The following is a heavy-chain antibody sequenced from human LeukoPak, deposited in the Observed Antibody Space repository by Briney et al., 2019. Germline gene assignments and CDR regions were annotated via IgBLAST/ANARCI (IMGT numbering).Heavy chain of an antibody. CDR2: INHSGST. D-gene: IGHD6-13*01. J-gene: IGHJ4*02. Sequence: SGTLSLTCAVYGGSFSGYYWSWIRQPPGKGLEWIGEINHSGSTNYNPSLKSRVTISVDTSKNQFSLKLSSVTAADTAVYYCARGTIAAAGNFDYWGQGTLVTVSS. V-gene: IGHV4-34*01. CDR3: ARGTIAAAGNFDY. CDR1: GGSFSGYY.